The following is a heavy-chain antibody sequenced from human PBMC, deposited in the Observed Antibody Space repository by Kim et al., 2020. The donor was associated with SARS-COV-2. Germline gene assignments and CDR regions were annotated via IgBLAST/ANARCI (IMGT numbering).Heavy chain of an antibody. CDR2: INDNGSRT. Sequence: GGSLRLSCSASGFTFRTYAMHWVRQASGKGLEPVSTINDNGSRTYYADSVKGRFTISRDNSKNTVYLQMSTLRAVDTALYYCVKGGIAAAGPFDYWGQGTLVTVSS. D-gene: IGHD6-13*01. V-gene: IGHV3-64D*09. CDR3: VKGGIAAAGPFDY. J-gene: IGHJ4*02. CDR1: GFTFRTYA.